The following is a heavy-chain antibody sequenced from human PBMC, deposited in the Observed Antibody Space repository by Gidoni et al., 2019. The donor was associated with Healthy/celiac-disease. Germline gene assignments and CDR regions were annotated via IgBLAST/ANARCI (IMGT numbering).Heavy chain of an antibody. D-gene: IGHD2-15*01. V-gene: IGHV2-26*01. CDR1: GFSLSNARMG. Sequence: QVTLKESGPVLVKPTETLTLTCTGSGFSLSNARMGVSWIRQPPGKALEWLANIFSNDEKSYSTSLKSRLTISKHTSKSQVVLTITNMDPVDTATYYCARIFKELLLFFPYYYYGMDVWGQGTTVTVSS. J-gene: IGHJ6*02. CDR3: ARIFKELLLFFPYYYYGMDV. CDR2: IFSNDEK.